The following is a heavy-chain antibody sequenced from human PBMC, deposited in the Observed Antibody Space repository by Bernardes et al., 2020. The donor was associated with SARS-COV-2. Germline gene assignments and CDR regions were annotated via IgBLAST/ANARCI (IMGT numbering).Heavy chain of an antibody. J-gene: IGHJ4*02. D-gene: IGHD6-6*01. CDR1: GFTISTYA. CDR3: AREWEEYTSSLFDY. Sequence: GGSLRPSCAVSGFTISTYAMHWVRQAPGKGLEWVAIISYDGTTKYNADSVKGRFTISRDNSKNTLFLQMNSLTTEDTAVYYCAREWEEYTSSLFDYWGRGTLVTVSS. V-gene: IGHV3-30-3*01. CDR2: ISYDGTTK.